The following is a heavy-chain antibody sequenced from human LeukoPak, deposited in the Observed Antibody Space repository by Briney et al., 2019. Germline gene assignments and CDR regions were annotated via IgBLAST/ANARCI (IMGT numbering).Heavy chain of an antibody. Sequence: GGSLRLSCAASEFTFSTFWMSWVRQAPGKGLEWVANIKADGTVKHYVDSVEGRFSISRDNARSSLYLQMNSLRAEDTAVHSCVRDSDYQRNSGGLYAHYDALDIWGHGTMVTVSS. CDR2: IKADGTVK. CDR3: VRDSDYQRNSGGLYAHYDALDI. D-gene: IGHD2-21*01. J-gene: IGHJ3*02. V-gene: IGHV3-7*01. CDR1: EFTFSTFW.